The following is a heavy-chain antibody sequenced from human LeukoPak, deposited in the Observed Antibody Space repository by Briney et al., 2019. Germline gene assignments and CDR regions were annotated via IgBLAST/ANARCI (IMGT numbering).Heavy chain of an antibody. D-gene: IGHD3-16*02. CDR1: GGSISSYY. J-gene: IGHJ5*02. CDR3: ARLYDYVWGSSRHNLFDP. V-gene: IGHV4-4*07. Sequence: SETLSLTCTVSGGSISSYYWSWIRQPAGKGLEWIGRIYTSGSTNYDPSLKSRVTMSVDTSKNQFSLKLSSVTAADTAVYYCARLYDYVWGSSRHNLFDPWGQGTLVTVSS. CDR2: IYTSGST.